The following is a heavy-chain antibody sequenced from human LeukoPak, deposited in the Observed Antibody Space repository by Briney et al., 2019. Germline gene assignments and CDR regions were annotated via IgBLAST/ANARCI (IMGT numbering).Heavy chain of an antibody. V-gene: IGHV1-18*01. CDR3: AKGGEGHFDY. J-gene: IGHJ4*02. CDR1: GYTFATYG. CDR2: ISTYNGDT. Sequence: ASVKVSCKASGYTFATYGISWVRQAPGQGLEWMGWISTYNGDTNYAQKFQGRVTMTADTSTSTAYMELSSLRSEDTAVYYCAKGGEGHFDYWGQGTLVTVSS. D-gene: IGHD3-10*01.